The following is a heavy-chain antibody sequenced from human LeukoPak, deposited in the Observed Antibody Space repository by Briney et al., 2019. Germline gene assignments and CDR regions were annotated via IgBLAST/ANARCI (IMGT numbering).Heavy chain of an antibody. V-gene: IGHV3-66*01. CDR1: GFTVSSNY. CDR3: ARDAPNHGSSFDY. CDR2: IYSGGST. J-gene: IGHJ4*02. D-gene: IGHD1-14*01. Sequence: GGSLRLSCAASGFTVSSNYMSWVRQAPGKGLEWVSVIYSGGSTYYADSVKGRLTISRDNSKNTLYLQMNSLRAEDTAVYYCARDAPNHGSSFDYWGQGTLVTVSS.